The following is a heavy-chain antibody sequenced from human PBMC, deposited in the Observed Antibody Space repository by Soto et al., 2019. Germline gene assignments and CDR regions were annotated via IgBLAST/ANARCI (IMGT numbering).Heavy chain of an antibody. Sequence: QVQLVQSGAEVKEPGASVQVSCKASGYTFTDYPMHWVRQAPGQGLEWMGIIAPSNGATNFALKFRGRVTMTRDTSTNTVYMDLSSLRSEDTAVYYCARGGGDWGQGTLVTVSS. CDR2: IAPSNGAT. CDR1: GYTFTDYP. V-gene: IGHV1-46*01. CDR3: ARGGGD. J-gene: IGHJ4*02. D-gene: IGHD3-16*01.